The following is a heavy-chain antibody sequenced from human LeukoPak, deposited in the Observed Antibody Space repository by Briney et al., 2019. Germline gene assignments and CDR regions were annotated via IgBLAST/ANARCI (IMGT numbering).Heavy chain of an antibody. D-gene: IGHD3-3*01. CDR3: ARGSIPGNTIFGVVIPVAFDI. Sequence: PSETLSLTCTVSGGSISSGDYYWSWIRQPPGKGLEWIGYIYYSGSTYYNPSLESRVTISVDTSKNQFSLKLSSVTAADTAVYYCARGSIPGNTIFGVVIPVAFDIWGQGTMVTVSS. CDR1: GGSISSGDYY. V-gene: IGHV4-30-4*02. J-gene: IGHJ3*02. CDR2: IYYSGST.